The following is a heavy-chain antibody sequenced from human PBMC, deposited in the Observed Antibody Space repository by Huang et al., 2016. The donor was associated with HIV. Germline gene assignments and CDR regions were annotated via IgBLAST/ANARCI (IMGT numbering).Heavy chain of an antibody. D-gene: IGHD3-16*01. V-gene: IGHV4-34*01. Sequence: QVQLHQWGAGLLKPSETLSLTCAVYGGSFSNYYWNWIRQSPGKGLEWIGQINHRGSTTYTPSLKSRVTMSVDTSKNQFSLKLSSVTAADTAIYYCAREIMISFGGPFDPWGQGTLVTVSS. J-gene: IGHJ5*02. CDR1: GGSFSNYY. CDR3: AREIMISFGGPFDP. CDR2: INHRGST.